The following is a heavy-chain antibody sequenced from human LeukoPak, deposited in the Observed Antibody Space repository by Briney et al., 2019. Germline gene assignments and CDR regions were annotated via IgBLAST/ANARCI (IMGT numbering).Heavy chain of an antibody. CDR1: GGSINSSYYY. V-gene: IGHV4-39*01. J-gene: IGHJ6*03. CDR2: IYYSGST. Sequence: SETLSLTCTVSGGSINSSYYYWGWIRQPPGKGLEWIGGIYYSGSTYYNPSLKSRVTISVDTSKNQFSLKLSSVTAADTAAYYCARRGGIIRGVASYYYMDVWGKGTTVTISS. CDR3: ARRGGIIRGVASYYYMDV. D-gene: IGHD3-10*01.